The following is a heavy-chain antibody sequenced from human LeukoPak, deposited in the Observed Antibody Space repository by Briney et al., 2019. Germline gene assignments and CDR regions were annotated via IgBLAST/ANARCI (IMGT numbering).Heavy chain of an antibody. Sequence: GGSLRLSCAASGFTVSSNYMSWVRQAPGKGLEWVSVIYSGGSTHYADSVKGRFTISRDNSKNTLYLQMNSLRAEDTAVYYCARDGEGDYYYYGMDVWGQGTTVTVSS. V-gene: IGHV3-53*01. CDR3: ARDGEGDYYYYGMDV. J-gene: IGHJ6*02. CDR2: IYSGGST. D-gene: IGHD3-10*01. CDR1: GFTVSSNY.